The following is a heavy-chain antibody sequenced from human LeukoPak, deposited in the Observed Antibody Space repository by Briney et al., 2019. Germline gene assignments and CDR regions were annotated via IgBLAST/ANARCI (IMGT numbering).Heavy chain of an antibody. CDR3: ARDFKYYYDSSGLDY. J-gene: IGHJ4*02. V-gene: IGHV3-21*01. CDR1: GFTFSSYS. D-gene: IGHD3-22*01. Sequence: GGSLRLSCAASGFTFSSYSMNWVRQAPGKGLEWVSFISSSSSYIYYADSVKGRFTISRDNAKNSLYLQMNSLRAEDTAVYYCARDFKYYYDSSGLDYWGQGTLVTVSS. CDR2: ISSSSSYI.